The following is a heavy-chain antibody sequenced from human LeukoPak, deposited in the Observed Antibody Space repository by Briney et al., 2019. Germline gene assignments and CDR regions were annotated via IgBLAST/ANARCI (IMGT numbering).Heavy chain of an antibody. D-gene: IGHD6-13*01. CDR3: ARKGIAAAVSYFQH. CDR1: DDSISDYY. J-gene: IGHJ1*01. CDR2: FHNSGTS. V-gene: IGHV4-59*08. Sequence: SETLSLTCTVSDDSISDYYRGWIRQPPGKGLEWIGYFHNSGTSTYNPSLKSRVAISVDTSKNQFSLKLSSVTAADTAVYYCARKGIAAAVSYFQHWGQGTLVTVSS.